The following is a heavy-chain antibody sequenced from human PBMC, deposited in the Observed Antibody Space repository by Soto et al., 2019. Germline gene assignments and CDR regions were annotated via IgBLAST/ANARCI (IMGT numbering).Heavy chain of an antibody. CDR2: ISGSGGST. CDR1: GFTFSSYA. V-gene: IGHV3-23*01. D-gene: IGHD3-10*01. CDR3: AKHVLLWFGEFSKFDY. Sequence: PGGSLRLSCAASGFTFSSYAMSWVRQAPGKGLEWVSAISGSGGSTYYADSVKGRFTISRDNSKNTLYLQINSLRAEDTAVYYCAKHVLLWFGEFSKFDYWGQGTLVTLSS. J-gene: IGHJ4*02.